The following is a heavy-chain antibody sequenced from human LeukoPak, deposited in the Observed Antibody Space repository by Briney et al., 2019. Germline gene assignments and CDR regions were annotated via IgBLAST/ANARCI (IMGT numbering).Heavy chain of an antibody. J-gene: IGHJ4*02. CDR2: IIPILDIA. V-gene: IGHV1-69*04. CDR1: GGTFSSYA. CDR3: ARELGGVHSALRYSSSWAIDY. Sequence: GASVKVSCKASGGTFSSYAISWVRQAPGQGLEWMGRIIPILDIANYAQKFRGRVTITADKSTSTAYMELSSLRSEDTAVYYCARELGGVHSALRYSSSWAIDYWGQGTLVTVSS. D-gene: IGHD6-13*01.